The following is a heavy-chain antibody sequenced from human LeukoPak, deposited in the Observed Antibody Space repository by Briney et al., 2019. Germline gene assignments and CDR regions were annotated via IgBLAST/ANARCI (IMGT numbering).Heavy chain of an antibody. Sequence: GRSLRLSCAASGFTFSSYAMHWVRQAPGKGLEWVAVISYDGSNKYYADSVKGRFTISRDNSKNTLYLQMNSLRAEDTAVYYCGRVVLCYSGLGSHYHCHDRHHWGQRTLVTVS. D-gene: IGHD3-10*01. V-gene: IGHV3-30*04. J-gene: IGHJ5*02. CDR1: GFTFSSYA. CDR2: ISYDGSNK. CDR3: GRVVLCYSGLGSHYHCHDRHH.